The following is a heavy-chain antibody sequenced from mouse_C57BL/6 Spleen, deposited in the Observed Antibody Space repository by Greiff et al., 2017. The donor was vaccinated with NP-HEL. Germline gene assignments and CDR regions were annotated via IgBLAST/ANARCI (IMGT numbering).Heavy chain of an antibody. CDR1: GFTFSDYG. Sequence: EVHLVESGGGLVKPGGSLTLSCAASGFTFSDYGMHWVRQAPATGLEWVAYISSGSSTIYYADTVKGRFTISRDNAKNTLFLQMTSLRSEDTAMYYCAILYYGSSYDFDYWGQGTTLTVSS. J-gene: IGHJ2*01. CDR3: AILYYGSSYDFDY. CDR2: ISSGSSTI. D-gene: IGHD1-1*01. V-gene: IGHV5-17*01.